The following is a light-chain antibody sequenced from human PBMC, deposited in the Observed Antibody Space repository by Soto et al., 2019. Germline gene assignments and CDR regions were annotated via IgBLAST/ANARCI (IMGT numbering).Light chain of an antibody. J-gene: IGKJ2*01. CDR2: DAS. CDR3: QQYNSYLYT. V-gene: IGKV1-5*01. Sequence: DIQMTHSPSTLSASVGDRVTITCRASQSISSWLAWYQQKPGNAPKLLIYDASSLESGVPSRFSGSGSGTEFTLTISSLQPDDFASYYCQQYNSYLYTFGQGTKLEIK. CDR1: QSISSW.